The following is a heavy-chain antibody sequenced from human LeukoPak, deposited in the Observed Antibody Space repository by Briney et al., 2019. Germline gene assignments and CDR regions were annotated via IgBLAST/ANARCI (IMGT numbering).Heavy chain of an antibody. CDR3: ARDIWSGYVGGSYRVIWFDP. V-gene: IGHV1-2*02. J-gene: IGHJ5*01. CDR1: GSRFAGYY. D-gene: IGHD3-16*02. Sequence: GASGYLSRSSSGSRFAGYYVDMMRQAPGPGLGRKGWTNPDFGVTNYAQTVQGRGTFTSATSINTAYMELNNMSLDDTAVYYCARDIWSGYVGGSYRVIWFDPWGQGTLITVSS. CDR2: TNPDFGVT.